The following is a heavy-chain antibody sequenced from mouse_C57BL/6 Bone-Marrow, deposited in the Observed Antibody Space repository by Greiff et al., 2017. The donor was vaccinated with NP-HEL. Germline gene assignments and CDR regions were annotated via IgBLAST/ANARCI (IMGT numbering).Heavy chain of an antibody. CDR3: ALLYYSNYDYAMDY. J-gene: IGHJ4*01. CDR1: GSSITSGYY. Sequence: ESGPGLVKPSQSLSLTCSVTGSSITSGYYWNWIRPFPGDKLEWMGYISYDGSNNSNPSLKTRISITRDTAKNQFFLKLKSVTTEDTATYYCALLYYSNYDYAMDYWGQGTSVTVSS. D-gene: IGHD2-5*01. CDR2: ISYDGSN. V-gene: IGHV3-6*01.